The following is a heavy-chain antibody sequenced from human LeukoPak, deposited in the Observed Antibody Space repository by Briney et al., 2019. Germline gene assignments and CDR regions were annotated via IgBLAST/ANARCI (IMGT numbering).Heavy chain of an antibody. D-gene: IGHD3-16*02. CDR1: GYTFTNYA. CDR2: INPNTGNP. V-gene: IGHV7-4-1*02. CDR3: ARAYQRLGGLTFPDS. J-gene: IGHJ5*01. Sequence: ASVKVSCKASGYTFTNYAMNWVRQAPGQGLEWMGWINPNTGNPTYAQGFTGRFVFSLDTSVTTTYLQISGLKAEDTAVYYCARAYQRLGGLTFPDSWGQGTLVTVSS.